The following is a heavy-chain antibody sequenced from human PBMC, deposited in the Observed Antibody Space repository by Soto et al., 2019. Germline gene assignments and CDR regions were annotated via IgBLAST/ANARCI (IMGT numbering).Heavy chain of an antibody. J-gene: IGHJ3*01. Sequence: GGSLRLSCAASGFTFSDFAMSWVRKAPGKGLEWVSTFTAAGRNTFYADSVKGRFTISRDNSKSTLYLHVNSLRVDDTAVYYCGKLAGGNIQKLFHVWGHGTLVTVSS. CDR2: FTAAGRNT. CDR3: GKLAGGNIQKLFHV. D-gene: IGHD6-6*01. V-gene: IGHV3-23*01. CDR1: GFTFSDFA.